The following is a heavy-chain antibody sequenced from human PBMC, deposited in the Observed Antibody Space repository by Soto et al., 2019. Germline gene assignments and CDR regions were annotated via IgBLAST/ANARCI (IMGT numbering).Heavy chain of an antibody. J-gene: IGHJ6*02. CDR2: INHSGST. CDR1: GGSFSGYY. D-gene: IGHD6-13*01. CDR3: ARAKLGSLGNYYYGMDV. V-gene: IGHV4-34*01. Sequence: SETLSLTCAVYGGSFSGYYWSWIRQPPGKGLEWIGEINHSGSTNYNPSLKSRVTISVDTSKNQFSLKLSSVTAADTAVYYCARAKLGSLGNYYYGMDVWRQGTTVTVSS.